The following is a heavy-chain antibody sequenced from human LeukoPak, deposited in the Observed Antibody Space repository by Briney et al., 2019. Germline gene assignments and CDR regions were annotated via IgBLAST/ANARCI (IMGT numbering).Heavy chain of an antibody. CDR2: IYSGGST. CDR1: GFTFSNAW. J-gene: IGHJ4*02. D-gene: IGHD3-22*01. CDR3: ARTRSSGYLIFDY. Sequence: GGSLRLSCAASGFTFSNAWMSWVRQAPGKGLEWVSVIYSGGSTYYADSVKGRFTISRDNTKNSLYLQMNGLRAEDTAVYYCARTRSSGYLIFDYWGQGILVTVSS. V-gene: IGHV3-66*01.